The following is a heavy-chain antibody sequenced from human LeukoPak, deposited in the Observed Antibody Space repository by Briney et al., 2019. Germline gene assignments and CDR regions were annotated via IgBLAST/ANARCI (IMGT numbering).Heavy chain of an antibody. D-gene: IGHD3-10*01. CDR3: ARNGENATTTYKWVGP. Sequence: SEALSLTCTVSGGSISSYYWSWIRQPPGKGLEWIGYIYYSGSTNYNPSLKSRVTISVDTSKNQFSLKLSSVTAADTAVYYCARNGENATTTYKWVGPWGQGTLATVSS. J-gene: IGHJ5*02. CDR1: GGSISSYY. CDR2: IYYSGST. V-gene: IGHV4-59*01.